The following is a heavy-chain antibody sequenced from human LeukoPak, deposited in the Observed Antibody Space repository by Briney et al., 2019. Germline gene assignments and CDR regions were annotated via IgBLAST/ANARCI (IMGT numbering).Heavy chain of an antibody. CDR1: GFTFSSYA. V-gene: IGHV3-30-3*02. D-gene: IGHD1/OR15-1a*01. CDR3: AKSRTGTRDSFDY. CDR2: ISYDGSNK. Sequence: GRSLRLSCAASGFTFSSYAMHWVRQAPGKGLEWVAVISYDGSNKYYADSVKGRFTISRDNSKNTLYLQMNSLRAEDTAVYYCAKSRTGTRDSFDYWGQGTLVTVSS. J-gene: IGHJ4*02.